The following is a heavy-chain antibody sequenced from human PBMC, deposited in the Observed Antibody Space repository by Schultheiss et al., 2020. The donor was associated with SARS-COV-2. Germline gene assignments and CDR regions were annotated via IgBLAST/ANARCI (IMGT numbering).Heavy chain of an antibody. Sequence: SGPTLVKPTQTLTLTCTFSGFSLSTSGMCVSWIRQPPGKALEWLAHIFSNDEKSYSTALKSRLTISKDTSKNQVVLTMTNMDPVDTATYYCASLREDIGDLSRDWYFDHWGRGTLVTVSS. J-gene: IGHJ2*01. D-gene: IGHD5-12*01. CDR2: IFSNDEK. CDR3: ASLREDIGDLSRDWYFDH. CDR1: GFSLSTSGMC. V-gene: IGHV2-70*12.